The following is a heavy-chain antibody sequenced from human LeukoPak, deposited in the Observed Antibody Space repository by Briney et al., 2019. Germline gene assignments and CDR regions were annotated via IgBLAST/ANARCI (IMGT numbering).Heavy chain of an antibody. CDR2: IHYSGNT. CDR3: ARLYLPDFDF. V-gene: IGHV4-59*04. D-gene: IGHD2/OR15-2a*01. Sequence: SETLSLTCTVSGGSISSYYWSWIRQPPGKGLEWIGTIHYSGNTYYNSSLKSRVTMSVDTSKNQFSLKLSSVTAADTAVYYCARLYLPDFDFWGQGSLVTVSS. CDR1: GGSISSYY. J-gene: IGHJ4*02.